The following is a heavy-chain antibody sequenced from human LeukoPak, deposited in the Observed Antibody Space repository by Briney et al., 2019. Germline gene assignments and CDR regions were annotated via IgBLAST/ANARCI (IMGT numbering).Heavy chain of an antibody. CDR2: IDNAGDT. Sequence: GGSLRLSCAASGFTFSNYDMHWVRQVTGKGLEWVSGIDNAGDTYYSDSVRGRFTISRENAKNSLYFQVNSLRAEDTAVYYCTRDGTVIRGLPRRARTFYGMDVWGQGTTVTVSS. J-gene: IGHJ6*02. CDR1: GFTFSNYD. D-gene: IGHD3-10*01. V-gene: IGHV3-13*01. CDR3: TRDGTVIRGLPRRARTFYGMDV.